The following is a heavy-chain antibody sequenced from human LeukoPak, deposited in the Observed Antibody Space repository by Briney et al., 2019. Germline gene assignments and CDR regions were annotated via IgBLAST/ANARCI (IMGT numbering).Heavy chain of an antibody. CDR1: GGSISGYH. CDR3: AKDSGERLISDY. J-gene: IGHJ4*02. Sequence: SETLSLTCNVSGGSISGYHWSWIRQPPGKGLEWLGYIYYSGSSNYNPSLKSRVTMSADTSKNQFSLKLSSVTAADTAVYYCAKDSGERLISDYWGQGTLVTVSS. V-gene: IGHV4-59*01. CDR2: IYYSGSS. D-gene: IGHD3-10*01.